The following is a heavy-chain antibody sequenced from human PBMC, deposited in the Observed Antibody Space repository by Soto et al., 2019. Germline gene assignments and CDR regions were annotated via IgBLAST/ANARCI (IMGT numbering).Heavy chain of an antibody. J-gene: IGHJ5*02. D-gene: IGHD6-13*01. V-gene: IGHV6-1*01. CDR3: ARDWGHRIAAADTNNWFDP. CDR1: GDSVSSNSAA. Sequence: KQSQTLSLTCAISGDSVSSNSAAWNWIRQSPSRGLEWLGRTYYRSKWYNDYAVSVKSRITINPDTSKNQFSLQLNSVTPEDTAVYYCARDWGHRIAAADTNNWFDPWGQGTLVTVSS. CDR2: TYYRSKWYN.